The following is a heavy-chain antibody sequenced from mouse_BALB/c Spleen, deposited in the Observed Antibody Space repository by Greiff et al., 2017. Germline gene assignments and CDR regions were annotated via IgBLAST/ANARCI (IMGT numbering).Heavy chain of an antibody. CDR1: GFTFSSYG. V-gene: IGHV5-6*01. Sequence: EVKLMESGGDLVKPGGSLKLSCAASGFTFSSYGMSWVRQTPDKRLEWVATISSGGSYTYYPDSVKGRFTISRDNAKNTLYLQMSSLKSEDTAMYYCASLYGKGYAMDYWGQGTSVTVSS. D-gene: IGHD2-1*01. CDR3: ASLYGKGYAMDY. J-gene: IGHJ4*01. CDR2: ISSGGSYT.